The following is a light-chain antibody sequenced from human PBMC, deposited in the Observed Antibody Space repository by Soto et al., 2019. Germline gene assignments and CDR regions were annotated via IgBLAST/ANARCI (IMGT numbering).Light chain of an antibody. CDR3: QQSYSVPPT. J-gene: IGKJ2*01. V-gene: IGKV1-39*01. Sequence: DVQMTQSPSSLSASVGDRVTITCRASQRIRTSLNWYQQKPGKAPKFLIYDASSLQSGVPSRFSGSGSGTDFTLTISNLQPEDFATDYCQQSYSVPPTFGQGTKLEI. CDR1: QRIRTS. CDR2: DAS.